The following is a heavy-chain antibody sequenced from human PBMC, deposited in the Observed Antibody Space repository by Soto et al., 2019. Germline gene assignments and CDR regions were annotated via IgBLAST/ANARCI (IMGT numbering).Heavy chain of an antibody. CDR1: GFTFSSYA. CDR2: ISGSGGST. D-gene: IGHD3-16*01. V-gene: IGHV3-23*01. Sequence: EVQLLESGGGLVQPGGSLRLSCAASGFTFSSYAMSWVRQAPGKGLEWVSAISGSGGSTYYADSVKGRFTSSRDNSKNTLYLQMNSLRAEDTAVYYCAKDGGRQPGEYYFDYWGQGTLVTVSS. CDR3: AKDGGRQPGEYYFDY. J-gene: IGHJ4*02.